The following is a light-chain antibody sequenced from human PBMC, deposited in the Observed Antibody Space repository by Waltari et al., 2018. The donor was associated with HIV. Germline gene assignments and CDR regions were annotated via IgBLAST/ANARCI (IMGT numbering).Light chain of an antibody. J-gene: IGLJ3*02. CDR2: DDS. CDR3: QVWDSSSDHWV. CDR1: NLEIKS. Sequence: SYVLTQPPSVSVAPGKTAKIACEGDNLEIKSVHWYQQRPGQAHIQVIDDDSDRPSGIPERFSGSNSGNTATLSITRVEVGDEADYYCQVWDSSSDHWVFGGGTKLTVL. V-gene: IGLV3-21*04.